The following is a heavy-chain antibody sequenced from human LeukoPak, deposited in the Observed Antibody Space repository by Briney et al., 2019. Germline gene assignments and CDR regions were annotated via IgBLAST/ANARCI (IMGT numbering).Heavy chain of an antibody. J-gene: IGHJ5*02. V-gene: IGHV3-33*01. CDR2: IWYDGSNK. Sequence: GGSLRLSCAASGFTFSSYGMHWVRQAPGKGLEWVAVIWYDGSNKYYADSVKGRFTISRDNSKNTLYLQMNSLRAEDTAVYYCARDYVWERRAHGFDPWGQGTLVTASS. D-gene: IGHD3-16*01. CDR3: ARDYVWERRAHGFDP. CDR1: GFTFSSYG.